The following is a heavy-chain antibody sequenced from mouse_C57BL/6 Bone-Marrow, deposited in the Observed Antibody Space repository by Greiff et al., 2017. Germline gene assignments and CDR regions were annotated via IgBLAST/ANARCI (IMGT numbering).Heavy chain of an antibody. J-gene: IGHJ3*01. D-gene: IGHD1-1*01. V-gene: IGHV2-9*01. Sequence: VQGVESGPGLVAPSQRLSITCTVSGFSLTSYGVDWVRQPPGKGLAWLGVIWSGGSTNYNSALLSRLSISKDKSKSQVFLKMNSLQTDDTAMYSCYKRHYYGSSFLSYCGQGNLVTVSA. CDR3: YKRHYYGSSFLSY. CDR1: GFSLTSYG. CDR2: IWSGGST.